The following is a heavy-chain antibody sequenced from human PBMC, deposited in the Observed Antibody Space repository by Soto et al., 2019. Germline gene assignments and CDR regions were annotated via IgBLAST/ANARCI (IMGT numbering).Heavy chain of an antibody. CDR1: GFTFTSYG. Sequence: QVQLVESGGGVVQPGRSLRLSCAASGFTFTSYGMHWVRQAPGKGLEWVALILHDGSNTYYADSVKGRFNISKDNTKNTLYLQMNSLRAEDTAVYYCAKSRDGYSFYFYYGMDVWGPGTTVTVSS. CDR2: ILHDGSNT. J-gene: IGHJ6*02. V-gene: IGHV3-30*18. CDR3: AKSRDGYSFYFYYGMDV. D-gene: IGHD5-18*01.